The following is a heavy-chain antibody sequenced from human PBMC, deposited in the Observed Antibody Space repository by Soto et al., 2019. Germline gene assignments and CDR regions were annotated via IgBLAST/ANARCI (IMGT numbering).Heavy chain of an antibody. CDR2: ISAYTDTP. CDR3: ASLIVVSPDAFDV. CDR1: GYTFTNFG. V-gene: IGHV1-18*01. J-gene: IGHJ3*01. D-gene: IGHD3-22*01. Sequence: GASVKVSCKASGYTFTNFGVTWVRRAPGQGLEWMGWISAYTDTPNYAQKFQGRVTMTIDTSTSTAYMELSRLTSDDTAVYYCASLIVVSPDAFDVWGQGTMVTVSS.